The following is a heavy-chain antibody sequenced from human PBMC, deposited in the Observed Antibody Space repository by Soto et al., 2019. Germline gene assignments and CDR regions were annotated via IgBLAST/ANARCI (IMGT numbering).Heavy chain of an antibody. J-gene: IGHJ4*02. CDR1: GYSFTSYW. V-gene: IGHV5-51*01. CDR2: IYPGDSDT. Sequence: PGESLKISCKRSGYSFTSYWIGWVRQMPGKGLEWMWIIYPGDSDTRYSPSFQGQVTISADKSISTAYLQWSSRKASDTAMYYCAKSIAARKAGFDCWGQGTLVTVSS. D-gene: IGHD6-6*01. CDR3: AKSIAARKAGFDC.